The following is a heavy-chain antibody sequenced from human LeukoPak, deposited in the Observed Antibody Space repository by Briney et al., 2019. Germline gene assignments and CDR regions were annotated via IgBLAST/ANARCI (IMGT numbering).Heavy chain of an antibody. V-gene: IGHV3-30*18. Sequence: GGSLRLSCAASGFTFSSYGMHWVRQAPGKGLEWVAVISYDGSNKYYADSVKGRFTISRDNSKNTLYLQMNSLRAEVTAVYYCAKIPIVGPGGYWGQGTLVTVSS. CDR2: ISYDGSNK. D-gene: IGHD1-26*01. CDR1: GFTFSSYG. J-gene: IGHJ4*02. CDR3: AKIPIVGPGGY.